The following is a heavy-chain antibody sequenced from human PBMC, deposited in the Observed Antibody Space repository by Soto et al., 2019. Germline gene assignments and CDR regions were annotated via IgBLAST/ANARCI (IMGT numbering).Heavy chain of an antibody. Sequence: SETLSLTCTVSGGSISSSSYYWGWIRQPPGKGLEWIGSIYYSGSTYYNPSLKSRVTISVDTSKNQFSLKLSSVTAADTAVYYCASLGYGVYYYYYYMDVWGKGTTVTVSS. J-gene: IGHJ6*03. CDR1: GGSISSSSYY. D-gene: IGHD3-16*01. V-gene: IGHV4-39*01. CDR3: ASLGYGVYYYYYYMDV. CDR2: IYYSGST.